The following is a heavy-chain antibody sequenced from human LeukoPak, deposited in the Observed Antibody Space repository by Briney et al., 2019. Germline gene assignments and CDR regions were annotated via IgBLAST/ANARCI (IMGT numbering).Heavy chain of an antibody. J-gene: IGHJ4*02. CDR1: GGSPSSSNYY. D-gene: IGHD3-3*01. CDR3: ARLGAGPTYYDFWSGYSSFYFDY. CDR2: IHYSGNT. V-gene: IGHV4-39*01. Sequence: PSETLSLTCTVSGGSPSSSNYYWGWLRQPPGTGLEWIGGIHYSGNTYYNPSLKSRVTISVDTSKNQFSLKLSSVTAADTAVYYCARLGAGPTYYDFWSGYSSFYFDYWGQGTLVTVSS.